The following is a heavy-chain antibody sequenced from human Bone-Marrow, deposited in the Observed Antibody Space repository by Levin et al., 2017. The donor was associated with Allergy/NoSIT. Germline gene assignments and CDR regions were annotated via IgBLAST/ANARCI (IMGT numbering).Heavy chain of an antibody. CDR2: MSSSGYTI. J-gene: IGHJ6*02. Sequence: PGGSLRLSCAASGFTLSEFEMNWVRLAPGKGPEWLSYMSSSGYTIYYADSVKGRFTISRDNARDSLHLQMNSLTAEDTAVYYCARSLMVRGPNLYHYSGLDVWGHGTTVTVSS. CDR1: GFTLSEFE. D-gene: IGHD3-10*01. V-gene: IGHV3-48*03. CDR3: ARSLMVRGPNLYHYSGLDV.